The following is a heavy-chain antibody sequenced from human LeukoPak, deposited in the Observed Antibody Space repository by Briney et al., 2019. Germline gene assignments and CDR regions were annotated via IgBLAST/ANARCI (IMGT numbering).Heavy chain of an antibody. CDR1: GGSISSGSYY. D-gene: IGHD6-19*01. Sequence: SQTPSLTCNVSGGSISSGSYYWSWIRQPAGKGLEWIGHIYTSGSTSYNPSLQSRVSISVDTSKHQFSLKVTSVTAADTAVYYCARAGGDVGWYGTIDYWGQGTLVTVSS. V-gene: IGHV4-61*09. CDR3: ARAGGDVGWYGTIDY. J-gene: IGHJ4*02. CDR2: IYTSGST.